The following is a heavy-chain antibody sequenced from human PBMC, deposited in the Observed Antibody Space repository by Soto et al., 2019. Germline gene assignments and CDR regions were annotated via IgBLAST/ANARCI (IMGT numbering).Heavy chain of an antibody. CDR1: GFTFGDYA. D-gene: IGHD5-12*01. CDR3: GGYDSYYYYYMDV. CDR2: IRSKAYGGTT. Sequence: GGSLRLSCTASGFTFGDYAMSWFRQAPGKGLEWVGFIRSKAYGGTTEYAASVKGRFTISRDDSKSIAYLQMNSLKTEDTAVNYCGGYDSYYYYYMDVWGKGTTVTVSS. V-gene: IGHV3-49*03. J-gene: IGHJ6*03.